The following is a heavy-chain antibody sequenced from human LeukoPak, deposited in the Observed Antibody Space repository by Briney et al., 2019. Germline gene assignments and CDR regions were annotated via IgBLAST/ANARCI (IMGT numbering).Heavy chain of an antibody. Sequence: SETLSLTCTVSGGSISSYYWSWIRQPPGKGLEWLGYIYYSGSTNYNPSLKSRVTISVDTSKNHFSLKLNSVTAADTAVYYCARAYYSDSNAPYYFDYWGQGTLVAVSS. CDR3: ARAYYSDSNAPYYFDY. J-gene: IGHJ4*02. CDR1: GGSISSYY. V-gene: IGHV4-59*08. CDR2: IYYSGST. D-gene: IGHD3-22*01.